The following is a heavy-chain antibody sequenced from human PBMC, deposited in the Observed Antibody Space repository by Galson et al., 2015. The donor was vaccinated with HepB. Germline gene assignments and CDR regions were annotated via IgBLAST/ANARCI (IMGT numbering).Heavy chain of an antibody. CDR2: IYYSGST. V-gene: IGHV4-31*03. CDR3: AREPRDGTNLIDY. J-gene: IGHJ4*02. CDR1: GGSISSETYY. Sequence: TLSLTCTVSGGSISSETYYWSWIRQHPGRGLEWIGYIYYSGSTYYNPSLKSRVTISVDTSKNQFFLKLSSVTAADTAVYYCAREPRDGTNLIDYWGQGTLVTVSS. D-gene: IGHD5-24*01.